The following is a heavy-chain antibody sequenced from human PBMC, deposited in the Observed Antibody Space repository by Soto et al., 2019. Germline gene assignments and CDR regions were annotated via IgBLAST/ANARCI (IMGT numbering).Heavy chain of an antibody. CDR1: GYTFTSYG. CDR2: ISAYNGNT. D-gene: IGHD3-3*01. J-gene: IGHJ3*02. Sequence: GASVKVSCKASGYTFTSYGISWVRQAPGQGLEWMGWISAYNGNTNYAQKLQGRVTMTTDTSTGTAYMELRSLRSDDTAVYYCARDQRFLEWLGAFDIWGQGTMVTVSS. V-gene: IGHV1-18*01. CDR3: ARDQRFLEWLGAFDI.